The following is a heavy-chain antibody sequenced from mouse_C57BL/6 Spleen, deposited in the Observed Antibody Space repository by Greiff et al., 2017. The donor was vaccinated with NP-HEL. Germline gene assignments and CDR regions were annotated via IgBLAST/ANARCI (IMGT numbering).Heavy chain of an antibody. V-gene: IGHV1-19*01. CDR3: ARGPFITTVVARYFDV. CDR2: INPYNGGT. Sequence: EVQLQQSGPVLVKPGASVKMSCKASGYTFTDYYMNWVKQSHGKSLEWIGVINPYNGGTSYNQKFKGKATLTVDKSSSTAYMELNSLTSEDSAVYYCARGPFITTVVARYFDVWGTGTTVTVSS. J-gene: IGHJ1*03. CDR1: GYTFTDYY. D-gene: IGHD1-1*01.